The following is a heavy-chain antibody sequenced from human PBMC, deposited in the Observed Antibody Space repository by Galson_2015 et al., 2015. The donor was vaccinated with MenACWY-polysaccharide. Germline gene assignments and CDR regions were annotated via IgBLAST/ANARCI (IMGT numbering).Heavy chain of an antibody. D-gene: IGHD5-18*01. CDR2: ISTDGGST. V-gene: IGHV3-74*01. CDR3: ARDDHVRGVETTISPKNDAFDI. CDR1: GFTFSSYS. Sequence: SLRLSCAASGFTFSSYSMHWVRQAPGEGLVWVSRISTDGGSTSYADSVKGRFTISRDNAKNTLYLQMNSLRADDTAVYYCARDDHVRGVETTISPKNDAFDISGHGTMVTVSS. J-gene: IGHJ3*02.